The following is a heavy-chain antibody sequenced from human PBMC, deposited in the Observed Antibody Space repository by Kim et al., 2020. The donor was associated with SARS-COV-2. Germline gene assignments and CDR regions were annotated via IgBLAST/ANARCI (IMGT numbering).Heavy chain of an antibody. Sequence: SETLSLTCTVSGDSIKSYFWSWIRQPPGKVLEWIGYMHHSGSANYNPSLKSRVTISLDETKNQFSLKLSSVTAADTAVYYCARGGGGDCYSCVGIDIWGQGTMVTVSS. CDR3: ARGGGGDCYSCVGIDI. J-gene: IGHJ3*02. D-gene: IGHD2-21*02. CDR2: MHHSGSA. CDR1: GDSIKSYF. V-gene: IGHV4-59*01.